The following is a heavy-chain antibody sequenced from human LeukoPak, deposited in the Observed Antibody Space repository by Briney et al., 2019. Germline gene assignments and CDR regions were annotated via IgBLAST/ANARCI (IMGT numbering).Heavy chain of an antibody. CDR1: GFTSSSYD. J-gene: IGHJ4*02. V-gene: IGHV3-13*01. CDR3: ARGRDSGDCSSTSCFEFDY. Sequence: PGGSLRLSCAASGFTSSSYDMHWVRQATGKGLEWVSAIGTAGDTYYPGSVKGRFTISRENAKNSLYLQMNSLRAGDTAVYYCARGRDSGDCSSTSCFEFDYWGQGTLVTVSS. D-gene: IGHD2-2*01. CDR2: IGTAGDT.